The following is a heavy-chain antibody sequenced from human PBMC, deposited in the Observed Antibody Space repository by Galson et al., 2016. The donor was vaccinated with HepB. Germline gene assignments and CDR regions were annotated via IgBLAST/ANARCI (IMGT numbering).Heavy chain of an antibody. J-gene: IGHJ5*02. CDR1: EFTASSTF. CDR3: ANGATQWLVLGS. V-gene: IGHV3-23*01. D-gene: IGHD6-19*01. Sequence: SLRLSCAASEFTASSTFMSWVRQTPGKGLEWVSAMSGSRGNTFYADSVKGRFTISRDNSKNTLYLKKNNLTTEDTAVYYCANGATQWLVLGSWGQGTLVTVSS. CDR2: MSGSRGNT.